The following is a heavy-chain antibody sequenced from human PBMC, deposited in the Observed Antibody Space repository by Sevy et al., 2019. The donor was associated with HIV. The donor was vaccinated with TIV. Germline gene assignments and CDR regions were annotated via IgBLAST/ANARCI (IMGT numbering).Heavy chain of an antibody. CDR2: ISYIGST. V-gene: IGHV4-61*08. D-gene: IGHD6-13*01. CDR3: ARDRIAAAGGYLDD. CDR1: GGSVSSGDYY. J-gene: IGHJ4*02. Sequence: SETLSLTCAVSGGSVSSGDYYWSWIRQPPGKELEWIGYISYIGSTNYNPSLKSRVTISVDTSKNQFSLTLSSVTAADTAVYYCARDRIAAAGGYLDDWGQGTLVTVSS.